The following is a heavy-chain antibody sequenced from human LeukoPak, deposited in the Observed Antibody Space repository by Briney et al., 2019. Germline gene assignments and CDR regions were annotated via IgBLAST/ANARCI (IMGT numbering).Heavy chain of an antibody. CDR1: GFTFSSYA. CDR3: ARDLGSGSYPNWFDP. CDR2: ISGSGGST. D-gene: IGHD1-26*01. J-gene: IGHJ5*02. Sequence: GGSLRLSCAASGFTFSSYAMSWVRQAPGKGLEWVSAISGSGGSTYYADSVKGRFTISRDNAKNSLYLQMNSLRAEDTAVYYCARDLGSGSYPNWFDPWGQGTLVTVSS. V-gene: IGHV3-23*01.